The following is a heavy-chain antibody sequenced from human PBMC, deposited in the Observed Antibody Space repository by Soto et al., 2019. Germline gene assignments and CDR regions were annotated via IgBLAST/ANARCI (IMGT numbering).Heavy chain of an antibody. CDR3: VGGQYYFDY. Sequence: ESGGGVVQPGRSLGLSCAAYGFPFTTYGMHWVREGPGKGLEWVAVISYDGSNKYYADSVKGRFTISRDNSKNTLYLQMNSLRPEDTALYYCVGGQYYFDYRGQGTLVTVSS. V-gene: IGHV3-30*03. CDR2: ISYDGSNK. J-gene: IGHJ4*02. CDR1: GFPFTTYG. D-gene: IGHD3-10*01.